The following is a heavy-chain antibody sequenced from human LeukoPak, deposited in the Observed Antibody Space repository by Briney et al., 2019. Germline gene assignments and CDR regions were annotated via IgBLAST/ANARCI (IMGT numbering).Heavy chain of an antibody. CDR2: INSNSGGT. CDR1: GYTFTGYY. CDR3: ARNIFFRSSWYFDY. V-gene: IGHV1-2*02. Sequence: GASVKVSCKASGYTFTGYYMHWVRQAPGQGLEGMGWINSNSGGTNYAQKFQGRVTMTRDTSISTAYMELSRLRSDDTAVYYCARNIFFRSSWYFDYWGQGTLVTVSS. J-gene: IGHJ4*02. D-gene: IGHD6-13*01.